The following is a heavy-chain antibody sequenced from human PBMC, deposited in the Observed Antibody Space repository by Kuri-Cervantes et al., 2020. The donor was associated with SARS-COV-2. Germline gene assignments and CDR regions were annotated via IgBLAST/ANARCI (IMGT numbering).Heavy chain of an antibody. V-gene: IGHV4-34*01. D-gene: IGHD3-16*01. Sequence: SQTLSLTCAVYGGSFSGYYWSWIRQPPGKGLEWIGEINHSGSTNYNPSLKSRVTISVDTSKNQFSLKLSSATAADTAVYYCARDQGGYYMDVWGKGTTVTVSS. CDR2: INHSGST. CDR3: ARDQGGYYMDV. CDR1: GGSFSGYY. J-gene: IGHJ6*03.